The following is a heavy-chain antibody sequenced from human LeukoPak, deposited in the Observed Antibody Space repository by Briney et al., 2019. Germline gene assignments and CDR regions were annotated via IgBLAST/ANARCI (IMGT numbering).Heavy chain of an antibody. CDR1: GGSFSGYY. J-gene: IGHJ5*02. CDR3: ARGPVVVPAAIAWDWFDP. CDR2: INHSGST. Sequence: SETLSLTCAVYGGSFSGYYWSWIRRPPGKGLEWIGEINHSGSTNYNPSLKSRVTISVDTSKNQFSLKLSSVTAADTAVYYCARGPVVVPAAIAWDWFDPWGQGTLVTVSS. D-gene: IGHD2-2*02. V-gene: IGHV4-34*01.